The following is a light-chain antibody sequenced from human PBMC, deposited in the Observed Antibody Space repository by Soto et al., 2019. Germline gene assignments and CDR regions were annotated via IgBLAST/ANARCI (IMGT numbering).Light chain of an antibody. CDR3: QQYFTSPLT. V-gene: IGKV3D-15*01. J-gene: IGKJ5*01. Sequence: EIVMTQSPATLSVSPGARATLSCRASQSVSIKLAWYQQKPGQAPRLLIYGVSTRATGVPVRFSGSGSGADFTLTISRLEPEDFAVYYCQQYFTSPLTFGGGTRLEIK. CDR1: QSVSIK. CDR2: GVS.